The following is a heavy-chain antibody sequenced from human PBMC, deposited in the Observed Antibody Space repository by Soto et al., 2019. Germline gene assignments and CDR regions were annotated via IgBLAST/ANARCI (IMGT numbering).Heavy chain of an antibody. V-gene: IGHV1-8*01. CDR3: ARVAGDIVVVVHWFDP. CDR2: MNSNSGNT. Sequence: ASVKVSCKASGYTFTSYDINWVRQATGQGLEWMGWMNSNSGNTGYAQKFQGRVTMTRNTSISTAYMELSSLRSEDTAVYYCARVAGDIVVVVHWFDPWGQGTLVTVSS. CDR1: GYTFTSYD. D-gene: IGHD2-15*01. J-gene: IGHJ5*02.